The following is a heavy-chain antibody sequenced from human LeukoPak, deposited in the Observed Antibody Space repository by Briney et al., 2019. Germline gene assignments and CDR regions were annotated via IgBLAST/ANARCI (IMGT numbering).Heavy chain of an antibody. CDR1: GGSFSGYY. CDR3: ARENYWDSSGYYGY. V-gene: IGHV4-34*01. Sequence: SETLSLTCGVYGGSFSGYYWSWIRQPPGKGLEWIGRINHSGSTNYNPSLKSRVTISVDTSKNQFSLKLSSVTAADTAVYYCARENYWDSSGYYGYWGQGTMVTVSS. CDR2: INHSGST. D-gene: IGHD3-22*01. J-gene: IGHJ4*02.